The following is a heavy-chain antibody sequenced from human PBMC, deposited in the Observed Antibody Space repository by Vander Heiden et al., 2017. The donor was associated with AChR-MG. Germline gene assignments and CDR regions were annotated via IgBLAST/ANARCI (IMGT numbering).Heavy chain of an antibody. CDR2: INPDGSEE. J-gene: IGHJ3*02. D-gene: IGHD3-10*01. CDR1: GFTSSNYW. V-gene: IGHV3-7*01. CDR3: ARDRWFGFFDI. Sequence: EVQLVESGGGLVRPGDSLRLSCAASGFTSSNYWMTWVRQAPGKGLEWVANINPDGSEEYFVDSVKGRFTISRDNAKNSLYLQMNSLRAEDTAVYYCARDRWFGFFDIWGQGTMVTVSS.